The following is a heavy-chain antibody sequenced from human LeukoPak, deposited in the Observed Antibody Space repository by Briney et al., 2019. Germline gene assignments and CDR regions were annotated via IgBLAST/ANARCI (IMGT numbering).Heavy chain of an antibody. J-gene: IGHJ1*01. V-gene: IGHV4-34*01. CDR2: INHSGST. CDR3: ARGPNVSDFWSGYSYFQH. D-gene: IGHD3-3*01. CDR1: GGSFSGYY. Sequence: SETLSLTCAVHGGSFSGYYWSWIRQPPGKGLEWIGEINHSGSTNYNPSLKSRVTISVDTSKNQFSLKLSSVTAADTAVYYCARGPNVSDFWSGYSYFQHWGQGTLVTVSS.